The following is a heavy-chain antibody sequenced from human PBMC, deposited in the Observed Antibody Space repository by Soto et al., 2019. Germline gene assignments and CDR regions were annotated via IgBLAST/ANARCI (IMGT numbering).Heavy chain of an antibody. CDR2: IIPIFGTA. CDR1: GGTFSSYA. D-gene: IGHD2-15*01. CDR3: AIGCSGGSCYRRDAFDI. Sequence: QVQLVQSGAEVKKPGSSVKVSCKASGGTFSSYAISWVRQAPGQGLEWMGGIIPIFGTANYAQKFQGRVTITADESTSTAYMELSSLRSEDTAVYYYAIGCSGGSCYRRDAFDIWGQGTMVTVSS. J-gene: IGHJ3*02. V-gene: IGHV1-69*01.